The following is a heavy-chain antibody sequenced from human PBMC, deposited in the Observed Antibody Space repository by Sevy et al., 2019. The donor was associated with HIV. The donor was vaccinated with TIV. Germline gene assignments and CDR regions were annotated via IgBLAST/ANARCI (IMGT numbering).Heavy chain of an antibody. CDR2: ISNSGTTI. CDR1: GFSFSSYE. Sequence: GGSLRLYCAASGFSFSSYEMNWVRQAPGKGLEWVSYISNSGTTISYSDSVRGRFTISRDNARNLLYLQMNSLRAEDTAVYFCARDLPPSATTVPHFDCWGQGTLVTVSS. V-gene: IGHV3-48*03. D-gene: IGHD4-17*01. J-gene: IGHJ4*02. CDR3: ARDLPPSATTVPHFDC.